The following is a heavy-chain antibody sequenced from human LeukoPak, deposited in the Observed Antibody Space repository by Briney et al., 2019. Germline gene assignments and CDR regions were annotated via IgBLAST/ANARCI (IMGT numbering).Heavy chain of an antibody. CDR1: GFTFSSYG. Sequence: GGSLRLSCAASGFTFSSYGMHWVRQAPGKGLEWVAVIWYDGSNKYYADSVKGRFTISRDNSKDTLYLQMNSLSTEDTALYYCAREHSAFDIWGQGTMVTVSS. CDR2: IWYDGSNK. CDR3: AREHSAFDI. J-gene: IGHJ3*02. V-gene: IGHV3-33*01.